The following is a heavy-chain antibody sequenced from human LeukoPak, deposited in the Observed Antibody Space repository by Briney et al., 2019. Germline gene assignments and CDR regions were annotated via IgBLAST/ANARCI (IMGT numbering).Heavy chain of an antibody. Sequence: SEALSLTCAVYGGSFSGYYWSWIRQPPGKGLEWIGEINHSGSTNYNPSLKSRVTISVDTSKNQFSLKLSSVTAADTAVYYCARSYYYGMDVWGQGTTVTVSS. CDR3: ARSYYYGMDV. CDR2: INHSGST. J-gene: IGHJ6*02. CDR1: GGSFSGYY. V-gene: IGHV4-34*01.